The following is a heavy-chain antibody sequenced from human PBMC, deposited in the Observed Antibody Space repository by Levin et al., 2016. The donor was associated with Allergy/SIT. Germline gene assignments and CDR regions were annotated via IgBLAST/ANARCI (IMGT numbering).Heavy chain of an antibody. D-gene: IGHD1-26*01. CDR3: ARVLGGSYYFDH. CDR1: GGSVTSATSY. V-gene: IGHV4-61*01. J-gene: IGHJ4*02. CDR2: IYFSGST. Sequence: SETLSLTCTVSGGSVTSATSYWTWVRQPPGKGLEWIGYIYFSGSTNYNPSLKSRVDISLDTSRSQFSLKLSSATAADTAVYYCARVLGGSYYFDHWGQGTLVTVSS.